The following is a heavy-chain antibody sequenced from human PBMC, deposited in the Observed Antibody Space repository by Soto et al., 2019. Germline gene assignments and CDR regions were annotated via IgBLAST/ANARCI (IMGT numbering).Heavy chain of an antibody. Sequence: QVQLVESGGGVVQPGRSLRLSCAASGFTFSSYAMHWVRQAPGKGLEWVAVISYDGSNKYYADSVKGRFTISRDNSKKTLLLQMNSLGAGDQAVYYCARESPPGDPLGLYYYGMEVLGQGNTVTVSS. V-gene: IGHV3-30-3*01. CDR2: ISYDGSNK. CDR3: ARESPPGDPLGLYYYGMEV. CDR1: GFTFSSYA. D-gene: IGHD6-6*01. J-gene: IGHJ6*02.